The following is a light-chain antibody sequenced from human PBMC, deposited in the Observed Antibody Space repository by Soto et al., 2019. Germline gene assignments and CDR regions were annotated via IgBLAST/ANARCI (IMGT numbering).Light chain of an antibody. V-gene: IGKV3-11*01. J-gene: IGKJ5*01. CDR3: HQRQYWPPIT. CDR1: LRVSVY. Sequence: VVVTTSPATLSLSPAERATLSCRISLRVSVYWDWYEQEHGQAPRLLISDASNRATGIPARFSGSESGTDFTLTISSLEPEDFAVYYCHQRQYWPPITFGQGTRLEIK. CDR2: DAS.